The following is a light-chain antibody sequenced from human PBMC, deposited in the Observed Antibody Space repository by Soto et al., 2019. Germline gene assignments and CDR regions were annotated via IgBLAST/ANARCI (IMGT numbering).Light chain of an antibody. Sequence: EIVLTQSPGSLSLSPGESATLSCRASQSIISTYLGWFQQKPGQAPRLLIYASSNSATGIPDRFSGSGSGTEFTLTISRLEPEDFAVYYCQQYGNSYTFGQGTKLEIK. CDR2: ASS. J-gene: IGKJ2*01. V-gene: IGKV3-20*01. CDR3: QQYGNSYT. CDR1: QSIISTY.